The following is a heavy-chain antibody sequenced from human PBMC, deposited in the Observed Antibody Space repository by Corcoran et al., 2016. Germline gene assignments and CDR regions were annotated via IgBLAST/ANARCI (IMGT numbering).Heavy chain of an antibody. D-gene: IGHD3-10*01. J-gene: IGHJ6*02. CDR1: GYSFTTYW. V-gene: IGHV5-51*01. CDR3: ARQQREYYGSGSYGMGGKDV. Sequence: EVQLVQSGAVVKKLGESLTISCTGSGYSFTTYWIGCVRQLPGNGLAWMGIISPGDSDTRYSPSFQAHVTISADKSISTAYLQWSSLKASDTAMYYGARQQREYYGSGSYGMGGKDVWGHGTTVTVSS. CDR2: ISPGDSDT.